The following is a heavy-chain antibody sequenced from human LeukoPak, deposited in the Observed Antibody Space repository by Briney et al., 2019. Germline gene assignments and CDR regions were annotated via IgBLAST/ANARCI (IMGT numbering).Heavy chain of an antibody. J-gene: IGHJ4*02. V-gene: IGHV3-43*02. CDR2: ISGDGVST. CDR3: ARGSGKFDY. CDR1: GLPIADFA. Sequence: GGSLRLSCVASGLPIADFAMHWVRQAPGKGLEWVSLISGDGVSTFYADSVKGRFSISRDNSKNSLSLEMNSLRTKDTAMYYCARGSGKFDYWGQGTLVAVSS.